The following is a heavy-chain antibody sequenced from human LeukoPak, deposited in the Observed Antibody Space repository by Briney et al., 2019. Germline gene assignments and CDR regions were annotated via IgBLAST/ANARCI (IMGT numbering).Heavy chain of an antibody. CDR3: ARAVGATAPHDTFDI. CDR2: IYTSGST. CDR1: GGSISSYY. Sequence: SATLSLTCTVSGGSISSYYWSWIRQHAGEGREWVGRIYTSGSTNYNPSLKSRVTMSVDTSKNQFSLKLSSVTAADTAVYYCARAVGATAPHDTFDIWGQGTMVTVSS. J-gene: IGHJ3*02. D-gene: IGHD1-26*01. V-gene: IGHV4-4*07.